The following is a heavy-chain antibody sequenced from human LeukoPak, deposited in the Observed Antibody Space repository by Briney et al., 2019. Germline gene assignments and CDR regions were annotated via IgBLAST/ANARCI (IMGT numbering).Heavy chain of an antibody. V-gene: IGHV4-39*01. CDR2: IYYSGST. J-gene: IGHJ4*02. CDR1: GGSISSSSYS. Sequence: SETLSLTCTVSGGSISSSSYSWGWIRQPPGKVLEWIGSIYYSGSTFYNPSLKSRVTIAVDTSKNQFSLKLSSVTAADTAVYYCARQGSGRSSDYWGQGTLVTVSS. CDR3: ARQGSGRSSDY. D-gene: IGHD1-26*01.